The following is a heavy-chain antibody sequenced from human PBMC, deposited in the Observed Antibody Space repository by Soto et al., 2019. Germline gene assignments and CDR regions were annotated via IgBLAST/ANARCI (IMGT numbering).Heavy chain of an antibody. CDR1: GYTFTGYY. D-gene: IGHD3-3*01. V-gene: IGHV1-2*04. J-gene: IGHJ5*02. CDR3: ARDVTYYDFWSGYDS. CDR2: INPNSGGT. Sequence: EASVKVSCKASGYTFTGYYMHWVRQAPGRGLEWMGWINPNSGGTNYAQKFQGWVTMTTDTSTSTAYMELRRLRSDDTAVYYCARDVTYYDFWSGYDSWGQGTLVTVSS.